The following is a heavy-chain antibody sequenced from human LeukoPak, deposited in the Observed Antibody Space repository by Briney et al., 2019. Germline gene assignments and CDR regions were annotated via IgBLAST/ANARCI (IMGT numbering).Heavy chain of an antibody. D-gene: IGHD4-17*01. V-gene: IGHV3-48*03. CDR1: GFSFSVYE. J-gene: IGHJ4*02. CDR2: ISTSGTTT. CDR3: ATLTVATSFDY. Sequence: GGSLRLSCAASGFSFSVYEMHWVRQAPGKGLEWISDISTSGTTTYYADSVKGRFTISRDNAKNSLYLQMNSLRAEDTAVYYCATLTVATSFDYWGQGTLVTVSS.